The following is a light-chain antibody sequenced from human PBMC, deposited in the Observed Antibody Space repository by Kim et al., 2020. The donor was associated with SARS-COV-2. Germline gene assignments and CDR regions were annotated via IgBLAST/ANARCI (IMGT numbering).Light chain of an antibody. CDR3: MQGTQFPLT. Sequence: QPATITCRSSRSLVNRDGNQYWSWLQLRTGQPPRPLLYKVSTRFSGVPDRISGSGAGTEFTLTITRVESEDVGIYFCMQGTQFPLTFGGGTKLEI. CDR1: RSLVNRDGNQY. V-gene: IGKV2-24*01. CDR2: KVS. J-gene: IGKJ4*01.